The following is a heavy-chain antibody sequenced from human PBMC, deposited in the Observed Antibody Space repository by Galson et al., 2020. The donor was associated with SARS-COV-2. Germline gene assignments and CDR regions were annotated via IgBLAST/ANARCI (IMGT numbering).Heavy chain of an antibody. D-gene: IGHD3-22*01. J-gene: IGHJ6*02. CDR3: ARGQSYYYDSSGYYFYYYGMDV. Sequence: SETLSLTCAVYGGSFSGYYWSWIRQPPGKGLEWIGEINHSGSTNYNPSLKSRFTISVDTSKNQFSLKLSSVTAADTAVYYCARGQSYYYDSSGYYFYYYGMDVWGQGTTVTVSS. CDR1: GGSFSGYY. V-gene: IGHV4-34*01. CDR2: INHSGST.